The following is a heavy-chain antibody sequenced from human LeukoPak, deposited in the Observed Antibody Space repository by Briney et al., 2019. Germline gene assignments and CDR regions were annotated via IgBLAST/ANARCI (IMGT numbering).Heavy chain of an antibody. D-gene: IGHD2-2*01. CDR3: SGRDSSRNPWAF. Sequence: GGSLRLSCAASGLTFTNFWMNWVRQAPGRGLEWVANIKPDGSEKFYVGSVKGRFTISRDNAKNSVYLQMNSLRADDTAVYYCSGRDSSRNPWAFWGQGTLVSVSS. V-gene: IGHV3-7*01. CDR2: IKPDGSEK. J-gene: IGHJ4*02. CDR1: GLTFTNFW.